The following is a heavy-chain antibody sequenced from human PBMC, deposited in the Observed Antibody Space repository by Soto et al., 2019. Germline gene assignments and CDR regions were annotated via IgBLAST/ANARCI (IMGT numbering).Heavy chain of an antibody. CDR2: IYHSGST. J-gene: IGHJ6*02. D-gene: IGHD3-10*01. Sequence: QVQLQESGPGLVKPSGTLSLTCAVSGGSISSSNWWSWVRQPPGKGLEWIGEIYHSGSTNYNPSLKSRVTISVDKSKNQFSRKLSSVTAADTAVYYCARAPWFGELSPYYYGMDVWGQGTTVTVSS. CDR1: GGSISSSNW. CDR3: ARAPWFGELSPYYYGMDV. V-gene: IGHV4-4*02.